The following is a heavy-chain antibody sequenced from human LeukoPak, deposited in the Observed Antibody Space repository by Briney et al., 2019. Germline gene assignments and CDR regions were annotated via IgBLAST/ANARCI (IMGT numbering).Heavy chain of an antibody. V-gene: IGHV3-15*01. J-gene: IGHJ4*02. CDR1: AFTFSNAW. CDR2: IKSKTDGATT. D-gene: IGHD3-10*01. Sequence: GGSLRLSCAASAFTFSNAWMTWVRQAPGKGLEWVGRIKSKTDGATTDYAAPVKGRFTISRDDSKTTLYPQMNSLKTEDTAVYYCTADSTMVRGVPNYWGQGTLVTVSS. CDR3: TADSTMVRGVPNY.